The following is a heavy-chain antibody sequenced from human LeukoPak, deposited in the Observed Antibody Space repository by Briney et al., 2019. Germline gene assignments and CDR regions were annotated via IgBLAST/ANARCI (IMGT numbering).Heavy chain of an antibody. CDR3: ARVAVAPPAGY. CDR1: GFTFSSYA. D-gene: IGHD6-19*01. CDR2: IAYDGSNK. V-gene: IGHV3-30*04. J-gene: IGHJ4*02. Sequence: GGSVRLSCAASGFTFSSYAMHWVRQAPGKGLEWVAVIAYDGSNKYYADSVKGRFTISRDNSKNTLYLQMNSLRGEDTAVYYCARVAVAPPAGYWRQGTLVTVSS.